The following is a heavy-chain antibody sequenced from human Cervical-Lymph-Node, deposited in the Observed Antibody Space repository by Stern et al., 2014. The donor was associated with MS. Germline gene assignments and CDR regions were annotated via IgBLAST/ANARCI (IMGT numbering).Heavy chain of an antibody. D-gene: IGHD2/OR15-2a*01. CDR2: ISYDGRNK. V-gene: IGHV3-30*18. CDR1: GFTFSAHG. CDR3: AKVGTTYSSGAIDP. J-gene: IGHJ5*02. Sequence: VQLVESGGGVVQPGRSLRLSCAASGFTFSAHGMHWVRQAPGQGLEWVAVISYDGRNKQYGDSVKGRFTISRDNAKNTLYLQMNSLRAEDTAVYYCAKVGTTYSSGAIDPWGQGTLVTVSS.